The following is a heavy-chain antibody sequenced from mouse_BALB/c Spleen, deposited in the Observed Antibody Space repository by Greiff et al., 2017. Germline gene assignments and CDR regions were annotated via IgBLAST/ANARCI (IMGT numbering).Heavy chain of an antibody. J-gene: IGHJ4*01. Sequence: EVQVVESGGGLVKPGGSLKLSCAASGFTFSSYTMSWVRQTPGKRLEWVATISSGGSYTYYPDSVKGRFTISRDNAKNTLYLQMSSLKSEDTAMYYCTRDYYGSKGYAMDYWGQGTSVTVSS. D-gene: IGHD1-1*01. CDR2: ISSGGSYT. CDR1: GFTFSSYT. V-gene: IGHV5-6-4*01. CDR3: TRDYYGSKGYAMDY.